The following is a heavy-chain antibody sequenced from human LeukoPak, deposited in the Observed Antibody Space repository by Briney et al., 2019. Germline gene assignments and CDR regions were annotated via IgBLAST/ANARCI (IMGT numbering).Heavy chain of an antibody. CDR2: IYSGGST. CDR1: GFTVSSNY. D-gene: IGHD6-6*01. V-gene: IGHV3-53*01. Sequence: PGGSLRLSCAASGFTVSSNYMSWVRQAPGKGLEWVSVIYSGGSTHYADSVKGRFTISRDNSKNTLYLQMNSLRAEDTAVYYCARDRRGSSGRGPHSFDYWGQGTLVTVSS. CDR3: ARDRRGSSGRGPHSFDY. J-gene: IGHJ4*02.